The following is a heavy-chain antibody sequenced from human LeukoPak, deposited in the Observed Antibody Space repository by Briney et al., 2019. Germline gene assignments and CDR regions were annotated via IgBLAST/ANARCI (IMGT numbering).Heavy chain of an antibody. CDR1: GGSISTYY. CDR2: IYTTGST. V-gene: IGHV4-4*07. D-gene: IGHD6-6*01. J-gene: IGHJ4*02. CDR3: ARGYSSSSGFDY. Sequence: SETLSLTCTVSGGSISTYYWSWIRQPAEKGLEWIGRIYTTGSTYYNPSLKSRVTMSVDTPKNQFSLKLSSVTAADTAVYYCARGYSSSSGFDYWGQGTLVTVSS.